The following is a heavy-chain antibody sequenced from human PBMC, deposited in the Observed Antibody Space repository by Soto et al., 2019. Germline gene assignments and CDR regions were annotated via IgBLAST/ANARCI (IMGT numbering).Heavy chain of an antibody. V-gene: IGHV1-8*01. CDR1: GYTFTSYD. Sequence: ASVKVSCKASGYTFTSYDINWVRQATGQGLEWMGWMNPNSGNTGYAQKFQGRVTMTRNTSISTAYMELSSLRSEDTAVYYCAKHLDSSGYSGFDYWGQGTLVTVSS. J-gene: IGHJ4*02. D-gene: IGHD3-22*01. CDR3: AKHLDSSGYSGFDY. CDR2: MNPNSGNT.